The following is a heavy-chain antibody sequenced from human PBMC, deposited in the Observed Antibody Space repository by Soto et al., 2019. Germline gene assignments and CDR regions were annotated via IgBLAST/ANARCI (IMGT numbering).Heavy chain of an antibody. CDR3: ARERPDGSRLDP. CDR1: GGSINTNYYY. J-gene: IGHJ5*02. CDR2: VSFSGTT. V-gene: IGHV4-39*02. D-gene: IGHD6-13*01. Sequence: PSETLSLTCTVSGGSINTNYYYWGWVRQPPGKGLEWIGSVSFSGTTYYSPSLKSRVTTSIDTSRNQFSLKLSSVTAADTAVYYCARERPDGSRLDPWGQGTLVTVSS.